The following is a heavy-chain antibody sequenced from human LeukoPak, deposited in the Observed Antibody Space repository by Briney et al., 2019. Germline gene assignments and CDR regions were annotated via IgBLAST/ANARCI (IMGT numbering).Heavy chain of an antibody. CDR3: ARGDGFYVY. CDR2: IYFGGTT. V-gene: IGHV3-53*01. J-gene: IGHJ4*02. Sequence: GGSLRLSCAASGFTVSSNYMTWVRQAPGQGLEWVSVIYFGGTTYYADSVKGRFTISRDNSKNTVYLQMNSLRVEDTAVYYCARGDGFYVYWGQGTLVTVSS. D-gene: IGHD2-8*01. CDR1: GFTVSSNY.